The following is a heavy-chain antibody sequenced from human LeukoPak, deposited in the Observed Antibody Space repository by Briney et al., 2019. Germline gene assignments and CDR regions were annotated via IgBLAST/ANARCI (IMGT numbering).Heavy chain of an antibody. D-gene: IGHD3-10*01. CDR2: INHSGST. CDR1: GGSFSGYY. J-gene: IGHJ4*02. Sequence: PSETLSLTCAVYGGSFSGYYWSWIRQPPWKELEWIGEINHSGSTNYNPSLKSRVTISVDTSKNQFSLKLSSVTAADTAVYYCASGQWFGENYWGQGTLVTVSS. CDR3: ASGQWFGENY. V-gene: IGHV4-34*01.